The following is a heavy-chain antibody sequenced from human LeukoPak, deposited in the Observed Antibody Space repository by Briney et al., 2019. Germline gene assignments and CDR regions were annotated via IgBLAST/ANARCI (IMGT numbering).Heavy chain of an antibody. Sequence: GKSLGLSCAASGFTFRSYAIHWVRQAPGKGLEWVAFISYDGSIKYYADSVKGRFTISRDNSKNTLSLQMNSLRGEDTAVYYCARDRSEKYSTDCWGQGTLVTVSS. D-gene: IGHD2/OR15-2a*01. CDR1: GFTFRSYA. V-gene: IGHV3-30-3*01. CDR3: ARDRSEKYSTDC. J-gene: IGHJ4*02. CDR2: ISYDGSIK.